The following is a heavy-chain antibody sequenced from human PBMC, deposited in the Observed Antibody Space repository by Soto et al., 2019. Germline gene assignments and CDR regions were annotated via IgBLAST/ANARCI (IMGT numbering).Heavy chain of an antibody. J-gene: IGHJ3*02. CDR3: TEDRDNIGMGDAFEI. D-gene: IGHD3-3*01. CDR1: GFTFSNYA. V-gene: IGHV3-23*01. Sequence: EMQLLESGGDLVQPGGSLRLSCAASGFTFSNYAMTWVRQAPGKGLECVSAISGTGVTKYQADSMKGRFTISRDNSKNTVYLPMDCLRAEDTAVYYCTEDRDNIGMGDAFEIWGQGTMVTASS. CDR2: ISGTGVTK.